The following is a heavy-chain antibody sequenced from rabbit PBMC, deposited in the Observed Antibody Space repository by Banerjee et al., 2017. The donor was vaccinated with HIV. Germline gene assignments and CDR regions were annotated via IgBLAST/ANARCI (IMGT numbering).Heavy chain of an antibody. J-gene: IGHJ3*01. V-gene: IGHV1S40*01. D-gene: IGHD6-1*01. CDR3: ARSYGGAFSDDYALNL. CDR1: GFSFSSSYY. Sequence: QSLEESGGDLVKPGASLTLTCTASGFSFSSSYYMCWVRQAPGKGLEWIGCIYTGRDNTYYASWAKGRFTISKTSSTTVTLQMTSLTAADTATYFCARSYGGAFSDDYALNLWGQGTLVTVS. CDR2: IYTGRDNT.